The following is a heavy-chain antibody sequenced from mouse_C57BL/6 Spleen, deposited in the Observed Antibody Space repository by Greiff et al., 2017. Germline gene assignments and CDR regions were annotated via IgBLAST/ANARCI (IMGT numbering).Heavy chain of an antibody. CDR3: ATYGNYAWFAY. V-gene: IGHV1-72*01. D-gene: IGHD2-1*01. J-gene: IGHJ3*01. Sequence: QVQLQQPGAELVKPGASVKLSCTASGYTFTSYCMHWVKQRPGRGLEWIGRIDPNSGGTKYTEKFRSKTTLTVDNPSSTAYMQRSSLTSEDSAVYCCATYGNYAWFAYWGQGTLVTVSA. CDR1: GYTFTSYC. CDR2: IDPNSGGT.